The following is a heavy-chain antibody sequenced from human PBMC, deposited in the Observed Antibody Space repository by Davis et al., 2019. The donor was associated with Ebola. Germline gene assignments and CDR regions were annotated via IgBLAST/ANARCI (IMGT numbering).Heavy chain of an antibody. V-gene: IGHV1-18*01. D-gene: IGHD4-17*01. J-gene: IGHJ4*02. CDR3: ARDGMGDYVLDY. CDR2: ISAYNGNT. Sequence: ASVKVSCKASGYTFTSYGISWVRQAPGQGLEWMGLISAYNGNTNYAQKLQGRVTMTTDTSTSTAYIELRSLRSDDTAVYYCARDGMGDYVLDYWGQGTLVTVSS. CDR1: GYTFTSYG.